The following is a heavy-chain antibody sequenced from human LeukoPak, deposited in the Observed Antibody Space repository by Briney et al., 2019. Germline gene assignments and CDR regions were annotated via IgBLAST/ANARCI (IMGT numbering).Heavy chain of an antibody. D-gene: IGHD3-9*01. Sequence: GGPLRRSCETSGFTFGDYSMTWFGQAPGKGLEYISHISSNSSYTNYADSVKGRFTISRDNAKNSLSLQMKSLRAEDTAVYYCARADILPGYYAPDYWGQGTLVTVSS. CDR1: GFTFGDYS. CDR2: ISSNSSYT. V-gene: IGHV3-11*05. CDR3: ARADILPGYYAPDY. J-gene: IGHJ4*02.